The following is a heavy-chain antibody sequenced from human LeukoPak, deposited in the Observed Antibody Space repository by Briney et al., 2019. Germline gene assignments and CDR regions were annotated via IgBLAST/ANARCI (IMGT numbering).Heavy chain of an antibody. V-gene: IGHV1-8*01. D-gene: IGHD2-15*01. CDR1: GYTFASYD. CDR2: MNPDSTNT. Sequence: RASVKVSCKASGYTFASYDINWVRQAPGQGLEWMGWMNPDSTNTGYAQKFQGRVTMTRDTSMSTAYMELSSLTSEDTAVYYCARVPSLGYCSGGSCYRFDHWGQGTLVAVSS. CDR3: ARVPSLGYCSGGSCYRFDH. J-gene: IGHJ4*02.